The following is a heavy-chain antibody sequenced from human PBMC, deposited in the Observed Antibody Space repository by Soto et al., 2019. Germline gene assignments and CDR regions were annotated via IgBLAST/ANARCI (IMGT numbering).Heavy chain of an antibody. CDR2: IYYSGST. D-gene: IGHD5-18*01. J-gene: IGHJ4*02. CDR1: GGSIISYY. CDR3: ARHASVELWLDY. V-gene: IGHV4-59*08. Sequence: SETLSLTCTVSGGSIISYYWSWILQPPGKGLEWIGYIYYSGSTSYNPSLKSRVTISVDTSKNQFSLKLSSVTAADTAVYYCARHASVELWLDYWGQGTLVTVSS.